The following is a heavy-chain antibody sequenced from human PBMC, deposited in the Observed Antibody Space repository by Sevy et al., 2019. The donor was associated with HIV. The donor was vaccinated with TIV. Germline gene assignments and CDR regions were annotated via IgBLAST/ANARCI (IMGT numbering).Heavy chain of an antibody. CDR2: ISFNGGNK. CDR1: GFPFTTYA. J-gene: IGHJ4*02. V-gene: IGHV3-30-3*01. CDR3: AGDVSGGERLGQLSAYFDY. D-gene: IGHD3-16*02. Sequence: GGSLRLSCAASGFPFTTYAVHWVRQAPGKGLEWLAVISFNGGNKFYADSVRGRFTTSRDNSENRWYLQMNSLRVEDTAMYYCAGDVSGGERLGQLSAYFDYWGQGTLVTVSS.